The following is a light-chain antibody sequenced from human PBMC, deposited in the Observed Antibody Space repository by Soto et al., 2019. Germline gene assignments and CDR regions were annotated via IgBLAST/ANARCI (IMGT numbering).Light chain of an antibody. J-gene: IGKJ1*01. CDR3: QQYNSYSTWT. V-gene: IGKV1-5*03. CDR2: TAS. Sequence: DIHMTQSPSTLSASVGDRVTITCRASQSISRRLAWYQQKPGKAPQVLXYTASSLQTGVPSRFSGSGSGTELTLTISSLQPDDFATYYCQQYNSYSTWTFGQGTKVDIK. CDR1: QSISRR.